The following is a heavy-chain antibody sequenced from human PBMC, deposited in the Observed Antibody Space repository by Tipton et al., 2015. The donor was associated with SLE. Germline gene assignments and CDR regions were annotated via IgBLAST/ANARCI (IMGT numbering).Heavy chain of an antibody. CDR2: IYYSGST. Sequence: TLSLTCSVSGGSINTGGYYWNRIRHHPGKGLEWIGFIYYSGSTYYNPSLKSRVSISVDRSKNHLTLMLTSVTAADTAVYYCARSSGDSLYYFNYWGQGALVTVSS. CDR3: ARSSGDSLYYFNY. J-gene: IGHJ4*02. CDR1: GGSINTGGYY. D-gene: IGHD2-15*01. V-gene: IGHV4-31*03.